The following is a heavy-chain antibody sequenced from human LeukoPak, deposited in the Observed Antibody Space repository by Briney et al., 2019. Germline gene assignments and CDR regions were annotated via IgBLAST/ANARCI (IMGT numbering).Heavy chain of an antibody. CDR3: AKGEIVVVPAANDY. CDR1: GFTFSSYW. V-gene: IGHV3-23*01. CDR2: ISGSGGST. Sequence: GGSLRLSCAASGFTFSSYWMSWVRQAPGKGLEWVSAISGSGGSTYYADSVKGRFTISRDNSKNTLYLQMNSLRAEDTAVYYCAKGEIVVVPAANDYWGQGTLVTVSS. J-gene: IGHJ4*02. D-gene: IGHD2-2*01.